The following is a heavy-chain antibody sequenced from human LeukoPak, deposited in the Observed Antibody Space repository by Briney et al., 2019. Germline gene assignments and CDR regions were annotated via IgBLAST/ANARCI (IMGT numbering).Heavy chain of an antibody. D-gene: IGHD5-12*01. CDR2: IKQDGSEK. CDR3: ARGPNSGYSWLDP. CDR1: GFTLSKFW. J-gene: IGHJ5*02. Sequence: GGSLRLSCEASGFTLSKFWMNWVRQAPGKGLEWVANIKQDGSEKRYVDSVKGRFSIFRDNTKNSLYLQMSSLRAENTAVYYCARGPNSGYSWLDPWGQGTLVTVSS. V-gene: IGHV3-7*03.